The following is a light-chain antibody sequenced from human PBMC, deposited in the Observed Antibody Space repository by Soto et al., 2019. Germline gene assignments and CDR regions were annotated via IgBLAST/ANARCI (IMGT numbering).Light chain of an antibody. J-gene: IGKJ5*01. V-gene: IGKV3-11*01. Sequence: EVVLTQSPVPLSVSPGERATLSCRAXQSFRGLLAWYQQKPGQAPRLLIYDAYNRATGIPPRFSGSGSGTDFTLTISSLEPEDSAVYYCQQRHMWPITFGQGTRLEIK. CDR2: DAY. CDR1: QSFRGL. CDR3: QQRHMWPIT.